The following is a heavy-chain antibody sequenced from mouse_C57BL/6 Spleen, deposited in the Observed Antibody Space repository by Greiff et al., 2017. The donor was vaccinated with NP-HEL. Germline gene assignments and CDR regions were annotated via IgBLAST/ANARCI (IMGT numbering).Heavy chain of an antibody. J-gene: IGHJ3*01. CDR3: ARVDSSGYGFAY. CDR2: IYPGDGDT. Sequence: QVQLQQSGPELVKPGASVKISCKASGYAFSSSWMNWVKQRPGTGLEWIGRIYPGDGDTNYNGKFKGKATLTADKSSSTAYMQLSSLTSEDSAVYFCARVDSSGYGFAYWGQGTLVTVSA. CDR1: GYAFSSSW. D-gene: IGHD3-2*02. V-gene: IGHV1-82*01.